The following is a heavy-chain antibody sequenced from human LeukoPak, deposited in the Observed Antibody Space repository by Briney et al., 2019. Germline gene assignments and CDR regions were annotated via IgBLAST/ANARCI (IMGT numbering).Heavy chain of an antibody. V-gene: IGHV3-21*01. CDR3: ARDLLQSTYYDILTGYPNFDY. D-gene: IGHD3-9*01. J-gene: IGHJ4*02. Sequence: GGSLRLSCAASGFTSSSYSMNWVRQAPGKGLEWVSSISSSSSYIYYADSVKGRFTISRDNAKNSLYLRMNSLRAEDTAVYYCARDLLQSTYYDILTGYPNFDYWGQGTLVTVSS. CDR2: ISSSSSYI. CDR1: GFTSSSYS.